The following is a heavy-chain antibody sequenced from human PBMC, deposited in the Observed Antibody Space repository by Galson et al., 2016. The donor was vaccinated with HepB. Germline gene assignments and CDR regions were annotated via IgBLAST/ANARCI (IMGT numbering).Heavy chain of an antibody. CDR3: TTGDIGSYYFDY. J-gene: IGHJ4*02. CDR1: GFSFTHAW. D-gene: IGHD1-26*01. Sequence: SLRLSCAASGFSFTHAWLSWVRQSPGKGLECVDRIRPKTDGETVVYAPSVKGRFTLSRDDSQHMVYLQMNSLKTEDTAVYYCTTGDIGSYYFDYWGQGTLVTVSS. CDR2: IRPKTDGETV. V-gene: IGHV3-15*01.